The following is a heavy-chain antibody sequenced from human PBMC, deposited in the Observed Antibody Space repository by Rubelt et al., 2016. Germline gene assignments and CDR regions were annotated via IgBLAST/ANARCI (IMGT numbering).Heavy chain of an antibody. Sequence: QVQLQQWGAGLLKPSETLSLTCAVYGGSFSGYYWSWIRQPPGKGLEWIGEINHSGSTNYNPSLKSRVTSSVDPSKNQFSWKRSSVTAADTAVYYCARGRMGFHYYYYGMDVWGQGTTVTVSS. J-gene: IGHJ6*02. CDR3: ARGRMGFHYYYYGMDV. CDR2: INHSGST. V-gene: IGHV4-34*01. D-gene: IGHD1-26*01. CDR1: GGSFSGYY.